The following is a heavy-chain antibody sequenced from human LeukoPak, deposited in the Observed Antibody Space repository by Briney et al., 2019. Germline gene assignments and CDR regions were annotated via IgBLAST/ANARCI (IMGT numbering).Heavy chain of an antibody. CDR2: IWYDGSNK. Sequence: GGALRLSCVASLFTFRSYGMHGVRPAPGKGGEGVAVIWYDGSNKYYADSVKGRFTISRDNSKNTLYLQMNSLRAEDTAVYYCAKDYSSGWGTKGFLFDYWGQGTLVTVSS. D-gene: IGHD6-19*01. CDR3: AKDYSSGWGTKGFLFDY. V-gene: IGHV3-33*06. J-gene: IGHJ4*02. CDR1: LFTFRSYG.